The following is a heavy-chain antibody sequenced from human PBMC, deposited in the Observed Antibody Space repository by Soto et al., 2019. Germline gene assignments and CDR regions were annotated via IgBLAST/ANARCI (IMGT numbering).Heavy chain of an antibody. Sequence: QVQLVKSGRGVVQPGRSLRLSCAASGFTFSSYAMHWVRQAPGKGLEWVAVISYDGSNKYYADSVKGRFTISRDNSKNTLYLQMNSLRAEDTAVYYCARESRGSGSHPPDYWGQGTLVTVSS. CDR1: GFTFSSYA. D-gene: IGHD1-26*01. CDR2: ISYDGSNK. J-gene: IGHJ4*02. V-gene: IGHV3-30-3*01. CDR3: ARESRGSGSHPPDY.